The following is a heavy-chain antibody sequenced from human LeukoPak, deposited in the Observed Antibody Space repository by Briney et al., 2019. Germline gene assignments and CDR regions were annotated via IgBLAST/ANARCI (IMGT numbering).Heavy chain of an antibody. Sequence: SVKVSCKASGYTFTSYGISWVRQAPGQRLEWMGWINAGNGNTKYSQKFQGRVTITRDTSASTAYMELSSLRSEDTAVYYCASVSSSGWKTGYFDYWGQGTLVTVSS. CDR1: GYTFTSYG. J-gene: IGHJ4*02. CDR3: ASVSSSGWKTGYFDY. V-gene: IGHV1-3*01. CDR2: INAGNGNT. D-gene: IGHD6-19*01.